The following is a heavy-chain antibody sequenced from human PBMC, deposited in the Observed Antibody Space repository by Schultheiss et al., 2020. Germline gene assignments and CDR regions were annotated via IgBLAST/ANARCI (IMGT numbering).Heavy chain of an antibody. CDR2: IKSKTDGGTT. D-gene: IGHD3-22*01. Sequence: WGSLRLSCAASGFTFSSYAMHWVRQAPGKGLEWVGRIKSKTDGGTTDYAAPVKGRFTISRDDSKNTLYLQMNSLKTEDTAVYYCTTDQTPRRYYDSSGYYGWGQGTLVTVSS. CDR3: TTDQTPRRYYDSSGYYG. CDR1: GFTFSSYA. J-gene: IGHJ4*02. V-gene: IGHV3-15*01.